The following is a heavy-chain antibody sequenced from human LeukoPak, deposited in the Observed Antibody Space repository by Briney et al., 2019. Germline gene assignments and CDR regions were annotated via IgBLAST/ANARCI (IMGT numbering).Heavy chain of an antibody. CDR3: GRHRSGSGTYFIDY. V-gene: IGHV3-7*01. CDR1: GFTFSSYS. D-gene: IGHD3-10*01. CDR2: MKRDGSET. Sequence: GGSLRLSCVVSGFTFSSYSMIWVRQAPGKGLQWVANMKRDGSETNYVDSVKGRFTISRDNAKNSLYLQMNSLRAEDTAVYYCGRHRSGSGTYFIDYWGQGTLVSVSS. J-gene: IGHJ4*02.